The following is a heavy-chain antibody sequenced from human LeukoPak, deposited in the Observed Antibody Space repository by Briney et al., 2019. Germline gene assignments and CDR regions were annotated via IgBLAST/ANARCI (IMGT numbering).Heavy chain of an antibody. D-gene: IGHD2-8*01. J-gene: IGHJ6*03. V-gene: IGHV3-74*01. Sequence: GGSLRLSCAASGFTFSTYWMHWVRQAPGKGLVWVSRINSDGIITKYADSVKGRFTISRDNAKNTLYLQMNSLRAEDTGLYYCARSMYYYYMDVWGKGTTVTISS. CDR1: GFTFSTYW. CDR3: ARSMYYYYMDV. CDR2: INSDGIIT.